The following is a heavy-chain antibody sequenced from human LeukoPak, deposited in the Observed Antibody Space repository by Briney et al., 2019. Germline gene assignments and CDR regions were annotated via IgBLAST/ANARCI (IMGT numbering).Heavy chain of an antibody. CDR3: ARHSAVGLTYYYYYMDV. D-gene: IGHD5-18*01. V-gene: IGHV4-34*01. CDR2: INHSGST. Sequence: PSETLSLTCAVYGGSFSGYYWSWIRQPPGKGLEWIRQINHSGSTNFNPSLKSRVTISVDTSKNQFSLKLSSVTAADTAVYYCARHSAVGLTYYYYYMDVWGKGTTVTVSS. J-gene: IGHJ6*03. CDR1: GGSFSGYY.